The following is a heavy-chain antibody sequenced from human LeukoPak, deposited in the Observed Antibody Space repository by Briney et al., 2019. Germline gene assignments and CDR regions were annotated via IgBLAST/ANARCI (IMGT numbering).Heavy chain of an antibody. CDR1: GYTFTSYD. J-gene: IGHJ6*03. CDR2: MNPNSGNT. CDR3: ASGISRGWLQSYYYYYYMDV. D-gene: IGHD5-24*01. Sequence: ASVKVSCKASGYTFTSYDINWVRQATGQGLEWMGWMNPNSGNTGYAQKFQGRVTMTRNTSISTAYMELSSLRSEDTAVYYCASGISRGWLQSYYYYYYMDVWGKGTTVTVSS. V-gene: IGHV1-8*01.